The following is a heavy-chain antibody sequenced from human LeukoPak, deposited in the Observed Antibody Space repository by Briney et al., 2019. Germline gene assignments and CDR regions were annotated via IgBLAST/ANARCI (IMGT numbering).Heavy chain of an antibody. CDR2: IYPGDSDT. J-gene: IGHJ5*02. Sequence: GESLKISCKGSGYSFTSYWIGWVRQMPGKGLEWMGIIYPGDSDTRYSPSFQGQVTISADKSISTAYLQWSSLKASDTAMYYCARLNYYDSSGYYYLSNWFDPWGQGTLVTVSS. V-gene: IGHV5-51*01. D-gene: IGHD3-22*01. CDR1: GYSFTSYW. CDR3: ARLNYYDSSGYYYLSNWFDP.